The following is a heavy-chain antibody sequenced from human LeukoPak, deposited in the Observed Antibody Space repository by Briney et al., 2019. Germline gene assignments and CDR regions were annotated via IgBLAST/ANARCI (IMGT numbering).Heavy chain of an antibody. CDR1: GGSISSSSYY. CDR3: SRHIASPIAAAAPWYFDY. D-gene: IGHD6-13*01. V-gene: IGHV4-39*01. J-gene: IGHJ4*02. CDR2: IYYSGST. Sequence: PSETLSLTCTVSGGSISSSSYYWGWIRQPPGKGLEWIGSIYYSGSTNYNPSLKSRVTISIDTSKNQFSLKLSSVTAADTAVYYCSRHIASPIAAAAPWYFDYWGQGTLVTVSS.